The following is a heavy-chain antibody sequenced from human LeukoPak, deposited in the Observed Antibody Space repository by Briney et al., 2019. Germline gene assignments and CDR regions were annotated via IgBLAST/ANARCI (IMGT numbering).Heavy chain of an antibody. Sequence: GGSLRLSCAASGFTFSSYAMSWVRQAPGKGLEWVSAISGSGGSTYYADSGKGRFTISRDNSKNTLYLQMNSLRAEDTAVYYCTTYYYDSSALGPADYWGQGTLVTVSS. J-gene: IGHJ4*02. CDR1: GFTFSSYA. V-gene: IGHV3-23*01. CDR3: TTYYYDSSALGPADY. CDR2: ISGSGGST. D-gene: IGHD3-22*01.